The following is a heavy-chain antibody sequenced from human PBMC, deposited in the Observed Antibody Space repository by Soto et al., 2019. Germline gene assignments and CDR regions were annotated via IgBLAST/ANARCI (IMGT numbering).Heavy chain of an antibody. CDR3: ARGPLILTGDLDY. CDR1: GGSISSGDYY. Sequence: QVQLQESGPGLVKPSQTLSLTCTVSGGSISSGDYYWSWIRQPPGKGLEWIGYIYYSGSTYYNPSLKSRVTISVDTSKNQFALKLSSVTAADTAVYYCARGPLILTGDLDYWGQGTLVTVSS. J-gene: IGHJ4*02. CDR2: IYYSGST. D-gene: IGHD3-9*01. V-gene: IGHV4-30-4*01.